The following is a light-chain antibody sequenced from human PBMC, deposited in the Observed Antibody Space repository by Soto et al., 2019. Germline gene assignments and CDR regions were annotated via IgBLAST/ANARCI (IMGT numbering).Light chain of an antibody. CDR2: GAS. Sequence: DIVLNQSPGTLYLYNGERATLSCRASQSVSSGYLAWYQQRPGQAPRLLIYGASTRATGIPDRFSGSGSGTDFTLTISRLEPEDFAVYYCQQYGTSPWTFGQVSKV. CDR3: QQYGTSPWT. CDR1: QSVSSGY. V-gene: IGKV3-20*01. J-gene: IGKJ1*01.